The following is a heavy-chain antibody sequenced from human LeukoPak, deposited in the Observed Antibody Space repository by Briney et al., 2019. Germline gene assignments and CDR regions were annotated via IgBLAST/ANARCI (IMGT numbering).Heavy chain of an antibody. CDR1: GFTFSGSA. CDR2: IRSKADGYPT. V-gene: IGHV3-73*01. Sequence: GGALKLSCAASGFTFSGSAMRWVRQGPREGLWWVGRIRSKADGYPTAYAESVKGRFTISRDDSKNTAYLQMNSLKTEDTAVYYCTRPQYYDFWSGYYYSQDAFDIWGQGTMVTVSS. CDR3: TRPQYYDFWSGYYYSQDAFDI. J-gene: IGHJ3*02. D-gene: IGHD3-3*01.